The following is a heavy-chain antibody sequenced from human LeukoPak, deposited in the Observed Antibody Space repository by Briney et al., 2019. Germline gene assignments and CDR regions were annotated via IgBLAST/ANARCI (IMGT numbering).Heavy chain of an antibody. D-gene: IGHD2-15*01. Sequence: GGSLRLSCAASGFTFDEYGMSWVRQAPGKGLEWVSGINWNGGSTGYADSVKGRFTISRDKAKNSLYMQMNSLRGGDTALYYCASRRRWSFDYWGQGTLVTVSS. CDR3: ASRRRWSFDY. CDR1: GFTFDEYG. V-gene: IGHV3-20*04. CDR2: INWNGGST. J-gene: IGHJ4*02.